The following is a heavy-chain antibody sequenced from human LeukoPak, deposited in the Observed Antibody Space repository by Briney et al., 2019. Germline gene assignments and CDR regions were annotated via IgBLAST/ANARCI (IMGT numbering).Heavy chain of an antibody. CDR2: FDPEDGET. D-gene: IGHD3-3*01. Sequence: ASVKVSCKVSGYTLTELSMHWVRQAPGKGLEWMGGFDPEDGETIYAQKFQGRVTMTEDTSTDTAYMELSRLRSDDTAVYYCARAQFLEWFNAFDIWGQGTMVTVSS. V-gene: IGHV1-24*01. CDR1: GYTLTELS. CDR3: ARAQFLEWFNAFDI. J-gene: IGHJ3*02.